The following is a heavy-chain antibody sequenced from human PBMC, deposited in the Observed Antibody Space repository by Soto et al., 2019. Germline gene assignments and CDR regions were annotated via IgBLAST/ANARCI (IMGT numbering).Heavy chain of an antibody. J-gene: IGHJ4*02. CDR3: ARLLPDRRGYYYFDN. D-gene: IGHD3-22*01. V-gene: IGHV4-39*01. Sequence: QLQLQASGPGLVKPSETLSLTCSVSGGSISSVSHYWGWIRQPPGKGLQWIGSIYYSGSLYHNPTLQSRVPMSIDTSKKPFSLRLTSVTAADAAVYYCARLLPDRRGYYYFDNWGQGTLVTVSS. CDR2: IYYSGSL. CDR1: GGSISSVSHY.